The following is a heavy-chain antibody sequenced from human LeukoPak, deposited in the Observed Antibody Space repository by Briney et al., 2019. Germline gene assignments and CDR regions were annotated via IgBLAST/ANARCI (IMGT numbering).Heavy chain of an antibody. J-gene: IGHJ3*02. CDR2: ISSSSGYI. CDR1: GGSISSSSYY. CDR3: AREGYAFDI. V-gene: IGHV3-21*01. Sequence: ETLSLTCTVSGGSISSSSYYWGWVRQAPGKGLEWVSSISSSSGYIYSADSVKGRFTISRDNAKNSLYLQMNSLRAEDTAVYYCAREGYAFDIWGQGTMVTVSS.